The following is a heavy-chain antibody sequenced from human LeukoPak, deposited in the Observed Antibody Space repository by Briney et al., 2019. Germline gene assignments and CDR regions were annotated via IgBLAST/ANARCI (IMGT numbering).Heavy chain of an antibody. CDR3: ARDSLWFGEFSFDY. D-gene: IGHD3-10*01. Sequence: PGGSLRLSCAASGFTFSSYSMNWVRQAPGKGLEWVSSISSSSSYIYYADSVKGRFTISRDNAKNSLYLQMNSLRAEDTAVYYCARDSLWFGEFSFDYWGQGTLVTVSS. CDR2: ISSSSSYI. CDR1: GFTFSSYS. V-gene: IGHV3-21*01. J-gene: IGHJ4*02.